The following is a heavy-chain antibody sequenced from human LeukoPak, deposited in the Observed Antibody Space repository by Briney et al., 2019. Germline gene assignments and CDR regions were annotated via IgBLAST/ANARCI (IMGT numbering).Heavy chain of an antibody. CDR1: GDSISTYY. CDR3: AREEGGVTDDAFDI. Sequence: PSETLSLTCTVSGDSISTYYWSWIRQPPGKGLEWIGYIHYSGSTSSNPSLKSRVTISVDTSKNQLSLKLISVTTADTAVYYCAREEGGVTDDAFDIWGQGTMVTVSS. J-gene: IGHJ3*02. D-gene: IGHD2-21*02. CDR2: IHYSGST. V-gene: IGHV4-59*01.